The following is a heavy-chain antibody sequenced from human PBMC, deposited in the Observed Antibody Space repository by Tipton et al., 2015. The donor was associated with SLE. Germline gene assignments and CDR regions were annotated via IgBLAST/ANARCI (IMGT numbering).Heavy chain of an antibody. D-gene: IGHD6-13*01. Sequence: SLRLSCAASGFTFSSYAMSWVRQAPGKGLEWVSAISGSGGSTYYADSVKGRFTISRDNSKNTLYLQMNSLRAEDTAVYYCAKDPSKGSSWYYWGQGTLVTVSS. J-gene: IGHJ4*01. CDR2: ISGSGGST. CDR1: GFTFSSYA. V-gene: IGHV3-23*01. CDR3: AKDPSKGSSWYY.